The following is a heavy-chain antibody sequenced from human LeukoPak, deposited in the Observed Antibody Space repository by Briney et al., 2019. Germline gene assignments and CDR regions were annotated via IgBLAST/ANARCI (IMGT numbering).Heavy chain of an antibody. Sequence: SQTLSLTCTVSGGSISSGGYYWSWLRQHPGKGLEWIGYIHYSGSTYYNPSLKSRVTISVDTSKNQFSLKLRYVTAADTAVYYCARGPMTGDAFDIWGQGTMVTVSS. V-gene: IGHV4-31*03. CDR3: ARGPMTGDAFDI. D-gene: IGHD1-14*01. CDR2: IHYSGST. J-gene: IGHJ3*02. CDR1: GGSISSGGYY.